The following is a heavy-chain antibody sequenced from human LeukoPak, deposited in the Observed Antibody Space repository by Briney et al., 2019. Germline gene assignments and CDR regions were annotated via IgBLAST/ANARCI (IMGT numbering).Heavy chain of an antibody. CDR1: GFTFSSYA. J-gene: IGHJ4*02. D-gene: IGHD2-2*01. CDR2: ISGSGDNT. V-gene: IGHV3-23*01. CDR3: AKDGPSRPYDY. Sequence: PGGSLRLSCAASGFTFSSYAMSWVRQAPGKGLEWVSGISGSGDNTYYADSVKGRFTISRDNSKNTLYVQVNSLRAEDTAVYYCAKDGPSRPYDYWGQGTLVTVSS.